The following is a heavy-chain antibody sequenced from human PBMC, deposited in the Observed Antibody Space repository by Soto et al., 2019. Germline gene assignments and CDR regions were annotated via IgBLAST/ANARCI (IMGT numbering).Heavy chain of an antibody. CDR1: GDTFTFYS. Sequence: QVQLVQSGAEVKKPGSSVRVSCKASGDTFTFYSINWVRQAPGLGREWMGRINPILSMSNYAQRFQGRVTMTADKSTSTGYMELSSLRSEDTAMYYCASSYGSGYRAFDYWGQGALVTVSS. J-gene: IGHJ4*02. CDR2: INPILSMS. CDR3: ASSYGSGYRAFDY. V-gene: IGHV1-69*02. D-gene: IGHD3-10*01.